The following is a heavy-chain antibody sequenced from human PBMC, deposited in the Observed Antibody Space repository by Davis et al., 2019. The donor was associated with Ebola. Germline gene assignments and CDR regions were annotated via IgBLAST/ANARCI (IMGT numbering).Heavy chain of an antibody. CDR1: GFIFRNYV. D-gene: IGHD3-22*01. V-gene: IGHV3-23*01. CDR2: FGTGGDT. J-gene: IGHJ4*02. Sequence: GESLKISCETSGFIFRNYVMSWVRQAPGKGLEWVSTFGTGGDTYYADSVKGRFAISRDNSRGTLYLQMNSLRAEDTAVYYCARDGLRGLLPNWGQGTLVTVSS. CDR3: ARDGLRGLLPN.